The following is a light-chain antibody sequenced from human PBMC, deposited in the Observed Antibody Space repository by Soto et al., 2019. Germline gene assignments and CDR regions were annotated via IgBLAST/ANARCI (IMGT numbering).Light chain of an antibody. CDR2: EVS. Sequence: QSALTQPASVSGSPGQSITISCTGTSSDVGGYNYVSWYQQHPGKAPKLMIYEVSNRPSGVSNRFSGSKSGNTASLTISGPQAEEEADYYCSSYTSSSTRHVVFGGGTKVTVL. V-gene: IGLV2-14*01. CDR1: SSDVGGYNY. J-gene: IGLJ2*01. CDR3: SSYTSSSTRHVV.